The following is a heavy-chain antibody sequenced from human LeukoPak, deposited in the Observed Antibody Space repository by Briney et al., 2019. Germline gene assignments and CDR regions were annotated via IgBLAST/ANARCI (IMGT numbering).Heavy chain of an antibody. CDR3: AKGGARLHSYYFDY. V-gene: IGHV3-30*02. CDR2: VRYDGSQK. CDR1: AFTFSSYD. Sequence: GGSLRLSCAASAFTFSSYDMYWVRQAPGKGLDWVAFVRYDGSQKYYADSVKGRFTLSRDNSKNTLYLQMNSLRPEDTAVFYCAKGGARLHSYYFDYWGQGTLVTVSS. J-gene: IGHJ4*02. D-gene: IGHD1-26*01.